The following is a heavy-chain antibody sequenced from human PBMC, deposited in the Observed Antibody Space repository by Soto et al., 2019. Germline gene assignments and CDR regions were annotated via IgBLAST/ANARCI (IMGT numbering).Heavy chain of an antibody. J-gene: IGHJ6*02. CDR3: ATGPRGYVYYHGMDV. CDR2: IDTSGTT. V-gene: IGHV4-4*07. CDR1: GGSISSYY. Sequence: NPSETLSLTCTVSGGSISSYYCSWIRQAAGKGLEWIGRIDTSGTTNYNPSLRSRVTMSVDASKNQFSLNLSSVTAADTAVYFCATGPRGYVYYHGMDVWGQGTTVTVSS. D-gene: IGHD3-16*01.